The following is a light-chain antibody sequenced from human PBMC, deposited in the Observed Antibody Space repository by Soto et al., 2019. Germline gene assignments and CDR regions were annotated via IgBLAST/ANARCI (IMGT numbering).Light chain of an antibody. J-gene: IGLJ2*01. V-gene: IGLV2-14*01. CDR1: SSDSGGYSY. CDR2: DVT. CDR3: SSFTSSNTPVV. Sequence: ALTQPASVSGSPGQSIAISCTGTSSDSGGYSYVSWYQQHPGKAPKLMIYDVTHRPSGVSNRFSGSESGNTASLTISGLQAEDEADYYCSSFTSSNTPVVFGGGTKLTVL.